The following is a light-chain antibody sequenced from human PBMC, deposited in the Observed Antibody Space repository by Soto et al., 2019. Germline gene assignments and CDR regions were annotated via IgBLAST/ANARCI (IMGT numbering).Light chain of an antibody. Sequence: EIVMTQSPATLSVSPGERATLSCRASQSVSSNLAWYQQKPGQVPTLLIYVASTRATGVPARFSCSGSGTEFTLTISSLQSEDFAVYYCQQYNNWPLTFGGGTKVEIK. CDR1: QSVSSN. CDR3: QQYNNWPLT. J-gene: IGKJ4*01. CDR2: VAS. V-gene: IGKV3-15*01.